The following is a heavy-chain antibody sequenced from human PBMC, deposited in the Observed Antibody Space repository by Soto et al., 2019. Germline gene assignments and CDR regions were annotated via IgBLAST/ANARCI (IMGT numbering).Heavy chain of an antibody. J-gene: IGHJ6*02. V-gene: IGHV1-69*13. Sequence: ASVKLSCKASGGTFSGYAISWVRQAPGQGIEWMGGIIPIFGTANYAQKFQGRVTITADESTSTAYMELSSLRSEDTAVYYCARVVRFLEWLLKVPYYYYGMDVWGQGTTVTVSS. CDR3: ARVVRFLEWLLKVPYYYYGMDV. D-gene: IGHD3-3*01. CDR1: GGTFSGYA. CDR2: IIPIFGTA.